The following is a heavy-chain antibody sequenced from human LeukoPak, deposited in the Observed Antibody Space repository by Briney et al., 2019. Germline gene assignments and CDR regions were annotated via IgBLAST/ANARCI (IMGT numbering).Heavy chain of an antibody. CDR3: AGDGSGSYHFDY. CDR1: GFTFSSYA. CDR2: ISYDGSNK. D-gene: IGHD1-26*01. J-gene: IGHJ4*02. V-gene: IGHV3-30-3*01. Sequence: GGSLRLSCAASGFTFSSYAMHWARQAPGKGLEWVAVISYDGSNKYYADSVKGRFTISRDNSKNTLYLQMNSLRAEDTAVYYCAGDGSGSYHFDYWGQGTLVTVSS.